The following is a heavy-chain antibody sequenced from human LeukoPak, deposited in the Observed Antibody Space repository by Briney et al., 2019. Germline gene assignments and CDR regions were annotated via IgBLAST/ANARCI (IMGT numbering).Heavy chain of an antibody. CDR1: GFTFSSYA. J-gene: IGHJ4*02. Sequence: GGSLRLSCAASGFTFSSYAMSWVRQAPGRGLEWISAISGSGGSTYYADSVKGRFTISIDNSKNTLYLQMNSLRAEDTAVYYCAKDSRGYYDYVWGSYLRGWGQGTLVTVSS. CDR2: ISGSGGST. V-gene: IGHV3-23*01. CDR3: AKDSRGYYDYVWGSYLRG. D-gene: IGHD3-16*02.